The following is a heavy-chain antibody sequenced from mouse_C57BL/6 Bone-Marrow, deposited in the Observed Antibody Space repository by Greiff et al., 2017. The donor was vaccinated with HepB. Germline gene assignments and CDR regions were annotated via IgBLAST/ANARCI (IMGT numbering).Heavy chain of an antibody. D-gene: IGHD2-1*01. CDR3: AIRRRLLWNYFDY. Sequence: VKLLESGAELARPGASVKLSCKASGYTFTSYGISWVKQRTGQGLEWIGEIYPRSGNTYYNEKFKGKATLTADKSSSTAYMELRSLTSEDSAVYFCAIRRRLLWNYFDYWGQGTTLTVSS. CDR2: IYPRSGNT. V-gene: IGHV1-81*01. J-gene: IGHJ2*01. CDR1: GYTFTSYG.